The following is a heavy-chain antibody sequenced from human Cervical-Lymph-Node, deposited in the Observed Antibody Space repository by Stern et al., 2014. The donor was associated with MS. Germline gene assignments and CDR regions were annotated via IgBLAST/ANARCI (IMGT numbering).Heavy chain of an antibody. CDR3: ARGSREVLLPRFYFDY. J-gene: IGHJ4*02. CDR2: IYHSGST. D-gene: IGHD3-3*01. V-gene: IGHV4-31*03. Sequence: QVQLQESGPGLVKPSQTLSLTCTVSGGSISSGNYYWSWIRQHPGKGLEWIGSIYHSGSTYYNPPLKGRVTTSIDTSKNQFSLKLSSVTAADTAVYYCARGSREVLLPRFYFDYWGQGTLGTVS. CDR1: GGSISSGNYY.